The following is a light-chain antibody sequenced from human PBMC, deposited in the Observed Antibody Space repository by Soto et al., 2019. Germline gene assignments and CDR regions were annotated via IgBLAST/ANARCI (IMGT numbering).Light chain of an antibody. CDR3: TSYASGSAHVV. V-gene: IGLV2-14*01. Sequence: QSALPKPASGSGSPGQSITLSCTGTSSDIGGYDYVSWYQRHPGKAPKLIICDVNNRPSGVSNRFAGSKSGNTASLTISGLQADDEADYDCTSYASGSAHVVFGGGTKLTVL. CDR2: DVN. J-gene: IGLJ2*01. CDR1: SSDIGGYDY.